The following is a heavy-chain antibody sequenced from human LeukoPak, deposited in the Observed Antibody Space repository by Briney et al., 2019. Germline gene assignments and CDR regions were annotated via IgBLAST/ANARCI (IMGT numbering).Heavy chain of an antibody. CDR1: GDSVSSNTPA. Sequence: SQTLSVTCAISGDSVSSNTPAWNWIRQSPSRGLEWLGRTYYRSKWYNDYAVSVRSRITINPDTAKNQFSLQLNSVTPEDTAVYHWERQQRGAFVYWGQGTLLTVSS. CDR2: TYYRSKWYN. CDR3: ERQQRGAFVY. D-gene: IGHD6-13*01. J-gene: IGHJ4*02. V-gene: IGHV6-1*01.